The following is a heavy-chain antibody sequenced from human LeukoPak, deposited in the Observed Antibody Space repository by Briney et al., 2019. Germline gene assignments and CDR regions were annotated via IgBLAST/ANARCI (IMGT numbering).Heavy chain of an antibody. CDR1: GGSISSGGYY. CDR2: IYYSGST. D-gene: IGHD4-11*01. Sequence: SSETLSLTCTVSGGSISSGGYYWSWIRQHPGKGLEWIGYIYYSGSTYYNPSLKSRVTISVDTSKNQFSLKLSSVTAADTAVYYCARAYGHSNYNPWLYYYGMDVWGQGTTVTVSS. J-gene: IGHJ6*02. CDR3: ARAYGHSNYNPWLYYYGMDV. V-gene: IGHV4-31*03.